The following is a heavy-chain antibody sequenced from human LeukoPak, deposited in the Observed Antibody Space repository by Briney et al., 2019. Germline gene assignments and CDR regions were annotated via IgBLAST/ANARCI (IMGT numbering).Heavy chain of an antibody. CDR2: IYYSGST. CDR3: ARLIGLRLGELSLFAAFDI. CDR1: GGSISSSSYY. Sequence: SETLSLTCTVSGGSISSSSYYWGWIRQPPGKGLEWIGSIYYSGSTYYNPSLKSRVTISVDTSKNQFPLKLSSVTAADTAVYYCARLIGLRLGELSLFAAFDIWGQGTMVTVSS. D-gene: IGHD3-16*02. V-gene: IGHV4-39*01. J-gene: IGHJ3*02.